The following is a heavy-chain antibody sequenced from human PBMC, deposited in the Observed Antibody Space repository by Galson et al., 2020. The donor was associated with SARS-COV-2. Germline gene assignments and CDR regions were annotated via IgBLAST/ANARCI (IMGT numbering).Heavy chain of an antibody. J-gene: IGHJ6*02. CDR3: ARSSVYSSSWFVGGGMDV. D-gene: IGHD6-13*01. Sequence: ESGPTLVKPTQTLTLTCTFSGFSLSPSGMCVSWIRQPPGKALEWLPRIDWPDDKYYSTSLKTRLTIPKDTSNNQVVLTMTNMDPVDTATYYCARSSVYSSSWFVGGGMDVWGQGTTVTVSS. CDR1: GFSLSPSGMC. CDR2: IDWPDDK. V-gene: IGHV2-70*11.